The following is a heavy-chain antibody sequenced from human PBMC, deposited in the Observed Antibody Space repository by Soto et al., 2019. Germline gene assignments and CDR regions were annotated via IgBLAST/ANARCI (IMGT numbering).Heavy chain of an antibody. CDR2: VDHIGRT. CDR1: GYSINSDYY. V-gene: IGHV4-38-2*01. CDR3: AKKGYYPSGKINLFDS. J-gene: IGHJ4*02. Sequence: SETLSLTCAVSGYSINSDYYWGWIRQPPGKGLEWIGSVDHIGRTYYSPSLRSRLTIFIDTSKNQFSLRLTSVTAADTAMYFCAKKGYYPSGKINLFDSWGPGTLVTLSS. D-gene: IGHD3-10*01.